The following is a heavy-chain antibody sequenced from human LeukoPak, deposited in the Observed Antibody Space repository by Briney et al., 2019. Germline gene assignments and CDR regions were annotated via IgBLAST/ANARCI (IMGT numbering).Heavy chain of an antibody. J-gene: IGHJ5*02. CDR3: ARLIAVAGNCHWFDP. V-gene: IGHV4-59*08. CDR1: GGSISGSY. CDR2: IYYTGST. D-gene: IGHD6-19*01. Sequence: SETLSLTCSVSGGSISGSYWSWIRQPPGKGLEWIGYIYYTGSTNYNPSLKSRVTISIDTSKTQFSLNLSSVTAADTAVYYCARLIAVAGNCHWFDPWGQGTLVTVSS.